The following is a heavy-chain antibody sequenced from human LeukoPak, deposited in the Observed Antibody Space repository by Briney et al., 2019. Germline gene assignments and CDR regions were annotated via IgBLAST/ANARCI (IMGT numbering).Heavy chain of an antibody. J-gene: IGHJ5*02. V-gene: IGHV3-21*04. Sequence: KPGGSLRLSCAASGFTFSSYSMNWVRQAPGKGLEWVSSISSSNSYIYYADSVKGRFTISRDNAKNSLYLQMNNLRAEDTAVYYCARDKDDYGSGNHWFDPWGQGTLVTVSS. CDR3: ARDKDDYGSGNHWFDP. CDR2: ISSSNSYI. CDR1: GFTFSSYS. D-gene: IGHD3-10*01.